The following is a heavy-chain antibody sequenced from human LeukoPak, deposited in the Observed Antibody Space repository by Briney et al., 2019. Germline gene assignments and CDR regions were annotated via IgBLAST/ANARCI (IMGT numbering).Heavy chain of an antibody. V-gene: IGHV3-48*04. CDR2: ISSSSHSI. J-gene: IGHJ5*01. CDR3: ARDPAPQGWFDS. Sequence: GGSLRLSCAASGFAFSNYNMNWVRQAPGKGLEWVSYISSSSHSIYYADPVKGRFTVSRDNAKNILYLQMNSLRAEDTAVYHCARDPAPQGWFDSWGQGTLVTVSS. CDR1: GFAFSNYN.